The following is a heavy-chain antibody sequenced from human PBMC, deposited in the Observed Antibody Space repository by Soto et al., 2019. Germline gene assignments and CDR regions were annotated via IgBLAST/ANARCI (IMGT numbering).Heavy chain of an antibody. Sequence: QITLKESGPTLVKPTQTLTLTCTFSGFSHSTSGVGVGWIRQPPGKALEWLALIYWDDDERYSPSLKSRLTITKDTTKNPGVLTMTNMDPVDTATYYCAHRRAGIVFDSWGQGTLVTVSS. V-gene: IGHV2-5*02. CDR1: GFSHSTSGVG. CDR3: AHRRAGIVFDS. J-gene: IGHJ4*02. CDR2: IYWDDDE. D-gene: IGHD3-10*01.